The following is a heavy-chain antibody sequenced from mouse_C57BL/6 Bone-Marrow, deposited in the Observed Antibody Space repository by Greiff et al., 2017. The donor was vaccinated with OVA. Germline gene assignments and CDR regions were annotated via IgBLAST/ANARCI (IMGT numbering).Heavy chain of an antibody. V-gene: IGHV5-9-1*02. J-gene: IGHJ1*03. CDR1: GFTFSSYA. D-gene: IGHD2-4*01. Sequence: DVMLVESGEGLVKPGGSLKLSCAASGFTFSSYAMSWVRQTPEKRLEWVAYISSGGDYIYYADTVKGRFTISRDNARNTLYLQMSSLKSEDTAMYYCTRDSIYYDYDGGNWYFDVWGTGTTVTVSS. CDR2: ISSGGDYI. CDR3: TRDSIYYDYDGGNWYFDV.